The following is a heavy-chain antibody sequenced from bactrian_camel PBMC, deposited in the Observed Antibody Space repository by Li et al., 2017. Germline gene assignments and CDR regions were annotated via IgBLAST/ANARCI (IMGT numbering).Heavy chain of an antibody. D-gene: IGHD3*01. CDR3: AASVGACYGKIGYGLDSRDFRH. J-gene: IGHJ4*01. Sequence: HVQLVESGGGSALAGGSVRLSCVASGYTFNTYGWFRQAAGKEREGVAVLDTNGGPSYSDSVKGRFIISRASARNTLYLQMNNVRPEDTGTYYCAASVGACYGKIGYGLDSRDFRHWGQGTQVTVS. CDR1: GYTFNTYG. V-gene: IGHV3S1*01. CDR2: LDTNGGPS.